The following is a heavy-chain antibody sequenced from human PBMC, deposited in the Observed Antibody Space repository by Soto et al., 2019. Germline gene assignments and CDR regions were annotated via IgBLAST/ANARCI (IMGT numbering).Heavy chain of an antibody. CDR2: INKSGGST. D-gene: IGHD1-1*01. CDR1: GFTFSSFA. CDR3: AKDPPTTGKTFDY. V-gene: IGHV3-23*01. Sequence: GGSLRLSCAASGFTFSSFAMSWVRQAPGKGLEWVSTINKSGGSTYYADSVKGRFTISRDNSKNMLFLQINGLRAEDTAVYYCAKDPPTTGKTFDYCGRGTLVTVSS. J-gene: IGHJ4*02.